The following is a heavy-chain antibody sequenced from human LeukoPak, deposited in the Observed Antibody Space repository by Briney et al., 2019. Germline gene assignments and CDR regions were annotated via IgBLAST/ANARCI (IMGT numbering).Heavy chain of an antibody. CDR3: AVYSRGVIEGSYFDY. Sequence: SDTLSLPCTVSGYSISSGYYWGWIRHPPGKGLEWIGSIYHSGSTYYKPSLKSRVTISVDTSKNQFSLRLSSVTAADTAVYYRAVYSRGVIEGSYFDYWGQGTLVTVSS. CDR2: IYHSGST. D-gene: IGHD3-10*01. J-gene: IGHJ4*02. CDR1: GYSISSGYY. V-gene: IGHV4-38-2*02.